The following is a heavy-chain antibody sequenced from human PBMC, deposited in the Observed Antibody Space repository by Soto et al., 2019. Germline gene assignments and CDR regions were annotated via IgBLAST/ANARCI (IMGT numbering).Heavy chain of an antibody. D-gene: IGHD2-2*02. V-gene: IGHV3-53*01. CDR2: IYSGGST. Sequence: GGSLRLSCAASGFTVSNNYMSWVRQAPGKGLEWVSLIYSGGSTFYADSVKGRFTISRDNSKNTLFLQMNSLRAEDTAVYFCATYTSLDYWGQGALVTVSS. CDR3: ATYTSLDY. CDR1: GFTVSNNY. J-gene: IGHJ4*02.